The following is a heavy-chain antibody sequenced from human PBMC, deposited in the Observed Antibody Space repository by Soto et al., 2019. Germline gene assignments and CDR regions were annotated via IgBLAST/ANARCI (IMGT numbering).Heavy chain of an antibody. J-gene: IGHJ3*02. CDR1: GYTFTIYG. CDR2: ISAYNGNT. CDR3: ARDYDSSGYYPNDAFDI. D-gene: IGHD3-22*01. V-gene: IGHV1-18*01. Sequence: ASVKVSCKASGYTFTIYGISWVLQAPGQGLEWMGWISAYNGNTNYAQKLQGRVTMTTDTSTSTAYMELRSLRSDDTAVYYCARDYDSSGYYPNDAFDIWGQGTMVTVSS.